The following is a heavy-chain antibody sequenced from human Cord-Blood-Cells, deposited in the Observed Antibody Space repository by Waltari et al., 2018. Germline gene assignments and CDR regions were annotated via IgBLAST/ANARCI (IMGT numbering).Heavy chain of an antibody. CDR1: GYSISSGYY. CDR3: ASGYSSSDY. V-gene: IGHV4-38-2*01. D-gene: IGHD6-13*01. CDR2: IYHSGST. Sequence: QVQLQESGPGLVKPSETLSLTCAVSGYSISSGYYWGWSRQPPGKGLEWIGSIYHSGSTYYNPSLKSRVTISVDTSKNQFSRKLSSVTAADTAVYYCASGYSSSDYWGQGTLVTVSS. J-gene: IGHJ4*02.